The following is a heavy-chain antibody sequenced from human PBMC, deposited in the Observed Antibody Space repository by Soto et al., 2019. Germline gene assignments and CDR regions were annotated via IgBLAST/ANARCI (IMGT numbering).Heavy chain of an antibody. CDR1: GFTFCNAW. D-gene: IGHD6-13*01. J-gene: IGHJ6*02. Sequence: PGGSLRLSCAASGFTFCNAWMNWVRQAPGKGLEWVGRIKSKTDGGTTDYAAPVKGRFTISRDDSKNTLYLQMNSLKTEDTAVYYCTTDLGYSSSWPSYYYYGMDVWGQGTTVTVSS. V-gene: IGHV3-15*07. CDR2: IKSKTDGGTT. CDR3: TTDLGYSSSWPSYYYYGMDV.